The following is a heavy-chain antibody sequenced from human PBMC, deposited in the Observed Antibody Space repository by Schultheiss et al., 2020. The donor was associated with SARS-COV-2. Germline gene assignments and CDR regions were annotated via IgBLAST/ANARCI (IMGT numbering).Heavy chain of an antibody. CDR1: GGSISSGGYY. CDR2: INHSGST. D-gene: IGHD2-8*01. V-gene: IGHV4-39*07. CDR3: ARDVEDIVLTGQSLAMDV. J-gene: IGHJ6*02. Sequence: SETLSLTCTVSGGSISSGGYYWSWIRQHPGKGLEWIGEINHSGSTYYNPSLKSRVTISVDTSKNQFSLKLSSVTAADTAVYYCARDVEDIVLTGQSLAMDVWGQGTTVTVSS.